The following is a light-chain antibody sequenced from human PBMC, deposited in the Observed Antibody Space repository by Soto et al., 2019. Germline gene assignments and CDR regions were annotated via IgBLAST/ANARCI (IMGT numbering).Light chain of an antibody. CDR3: QQYGSSIT. Sequence: EIVLTQSPGTLSLSPGEGAILSCRASHIINNNYLDWYQQKHGQAPRLLTYGASSRATGIPDRFNGGGSGTDFPLTVTRLEPEDFAVNYCQQYGSSITFGQGTRLKIK. CDR1: HIINNNY. J-gene: IGKJ5*01. CDR2: GAS. V-gene: IGKV3-20*01.